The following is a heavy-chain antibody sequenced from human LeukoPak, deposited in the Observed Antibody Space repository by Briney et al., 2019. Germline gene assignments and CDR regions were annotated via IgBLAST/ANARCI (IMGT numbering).Heavy chain of an antibody. CDR1: GGSISSSSYY. J-gene: IGHJ1*01. Sequence: TSETLSLTCTVSGGSISSSSYYWGWIRQPPGKGLEWIGSIYYSGSTYYNPSLKSRVTISVDTSKNQFSLKLSSVTAADTAVYYCARKAARESSGYYDAHFQHWGQGTLVTVSS. CDR3: ARKAARESSGYYDAHFQH. V-gene: IGHV4-39*01. D-gene: IGHD3-22*01. CDR2: IYYSGST.